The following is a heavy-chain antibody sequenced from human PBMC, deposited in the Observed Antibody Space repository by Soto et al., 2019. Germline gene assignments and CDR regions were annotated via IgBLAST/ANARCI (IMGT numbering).Heavy chain of an antibody. CDR2: ISHFDGDT. CDR3: ARDRYGESPPRFFDY. V-gene: IGHV1-18*01. Sequence: GASVKVSCKTSGYTFTNYGVSWVRQAPGQGLEWLGWISHFDGDTKYAQRVQGRATLTTDKTTTAFMELRSLRPDDTAVYFCARDRYGESPPRFFDYWGQGTLVTVSS. CDR1: GYTFTNYG. D-gene: IGHD4-17*01. J-gene: IGHJ4*02.